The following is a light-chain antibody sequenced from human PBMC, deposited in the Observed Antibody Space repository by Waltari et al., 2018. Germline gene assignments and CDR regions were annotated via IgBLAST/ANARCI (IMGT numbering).Light chain of an antibody. CDR1: QSVSGA. V-gene: IGKV3-20*01. CDR3: QHYLRLPVT. CDR2: GAS. J-gene: IGKJ1*01. Sequence: EIVLTQSPGTLSLSLGERATVSCRASQSVSGALAWYQQKPDQAPRLLIYGASTRATGIPDRFSGSGSGTDFSLTISRLEPDDFAVYYCQHYLRLPVTFGQGTTVEI.